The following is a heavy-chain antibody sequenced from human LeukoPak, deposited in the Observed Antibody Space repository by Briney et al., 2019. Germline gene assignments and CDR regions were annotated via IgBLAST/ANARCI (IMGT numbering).Heavy chain of an antibody. CDR2: IYHSGST. D-gene: IGHD3-22*01. CDR3: ARRPYYYDSSGYRDY. V-gene: IGHV4-38-2*02. Sequence: SSETLSLTCTVSGYSISSGYYWGWIRRPPGEGLEWIGSIYHSGSTYYNPSLKSRVTISVDTSKNQFSLKLSSVTAADTAVYYCARRPYYYDSSGYRDYWGQGTLVTVSS. J-gene: IGHJ4*02. CDR1: GYSISSGYY.